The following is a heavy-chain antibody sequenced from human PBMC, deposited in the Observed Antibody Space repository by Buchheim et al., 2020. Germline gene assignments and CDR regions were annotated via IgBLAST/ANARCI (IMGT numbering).Heavy chain of an antibody. J-gene: IGHJ4*02. CDR2: SYSRGDR. Sequence: QLQLQESGPGLVKPSETLSLTCSVAGGSIRSSSYFWGWIRQPPGKGLEWIGSSYSRGDRYYNPSLKSRVTISVDMSKNQFSLKLTSLTAADTAVYYCATPSRSQDFDYWGQGIL. CDR3: ATPSRSQDFDY. CDR1: GGSIRSSSYF. D-gene: IGHD2-15*01. V-gene: IGHV4-39*01.